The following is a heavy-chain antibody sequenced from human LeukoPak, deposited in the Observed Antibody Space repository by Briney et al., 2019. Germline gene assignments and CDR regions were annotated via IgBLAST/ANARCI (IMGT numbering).Heavy chain of an antibody. CDR2: ITNDGRDN. D-gene: IGHD3-16*01. CDR1: GFIFKNYS. Sequence: GGSLRLFCAASGFIFKNYSMSWARQAPGKARECVGVITNDGRDNNCGSYVKGRINLSRDHSKNTLYLQMKSLEVEDPAVYYWARDRSATADYDFDSWGQGALVTISS. J-gene: IGHJ4*02. V-gene: IGHV3-30*01. CDR3: ARDRSATADYDFDS.